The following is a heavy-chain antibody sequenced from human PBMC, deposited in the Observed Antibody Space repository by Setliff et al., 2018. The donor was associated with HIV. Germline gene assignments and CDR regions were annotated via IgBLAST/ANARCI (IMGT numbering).Heavy chain of an antibody. CDR1: GESFSNYH. V-gene: IGHV4-34*01. CDR2: ISHSGNT. D-gene: IGHD2-2*01. Sequence: SETLSLTCAVFGESFSNYHWNWFRQPPGGGLEWIGEISHSGNTDYNSSLKSRVTISVYTSKKQFPLEMRSLTAADTAIYYCARDQRLPGVQPPYWYLDLWGRGTLVTVSS. J-gene: IGHJ2*01. CDR3: ARDQRLPGVQPPYWYLDL.